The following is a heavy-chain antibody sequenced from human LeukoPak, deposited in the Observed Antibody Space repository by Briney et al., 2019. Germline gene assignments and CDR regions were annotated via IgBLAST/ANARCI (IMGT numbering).Heavy chain of an antibody. Sequence: PGGSLRLSCAASGFTFSSYSMNWVRQAPGKGLEWVSSISSSSSYIYYADSVKGRFTISRDNAKNSLYLQMNSLRAEDTAVYYCARGGAYYYDSSGCHYWGQGTLVTVSS. D-gene: IGHD3-22*01. CDR2: ISSSSSYI. V-gene: IGHV3-21*01. J-gene: IGHJ4*02. CDR1: GFTFSSYS. CDR3: ARGGAYYYDSSGCHY.